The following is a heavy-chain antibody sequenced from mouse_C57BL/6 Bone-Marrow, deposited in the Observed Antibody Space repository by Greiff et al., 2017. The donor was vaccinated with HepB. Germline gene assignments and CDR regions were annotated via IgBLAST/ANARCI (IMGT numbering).Heavy chain of an antibody. V-gene: IGHV1-59*01. CDR2: IDPSDSYT. Sequence: QVQLQQPGAELVRPGTSVKLSCKASGYTFTSYWMHWVKQRPGQGLEWIGVIDPSDSYTNYNQKFKGKATLTVDTSSSTAYMQLSSLTSEDSAVYYCARRDGYFLDFDVWGTGTTFTVSS. D-gene: IGHD2-3*01. J-gene: IGHJ1*03. CDR1: GYTFTSYW. CDR3: ARRDGYFLDFDV.